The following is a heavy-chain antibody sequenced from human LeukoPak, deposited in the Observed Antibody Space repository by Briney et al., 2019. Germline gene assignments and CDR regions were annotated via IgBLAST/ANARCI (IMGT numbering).Heavy chain of an antibody. Sequence: GGTLRLSCAASGFTFSNYGMTWVRQAPGKGLEWVSAISGSGGSTYYADSVKGRFTISRDNSKNTLYLQMNSLRAEDTAVYYCAKEERQQLVRTLGYWGQGTLVTVSS. D-gene: IGHD6-13*01. CDR2: ISGSGGST. CDR1: GFTFSNYG. CDR3: AKEERQQLVRTLGY. V-gene: IGHV3-23*01. J-gene: IGHJ4*02.